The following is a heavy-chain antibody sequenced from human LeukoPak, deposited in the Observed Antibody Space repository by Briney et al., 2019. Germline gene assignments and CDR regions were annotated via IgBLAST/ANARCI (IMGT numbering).Heavy chain of an antibody. D-gene: IGHD1-26*01. Sequence: GGSLRLSCAASGFTFSSYGMHWVRQAPGKGLEWVAVIWYDGSKKYYADSVKGRFTMSRDNSKNTLYLQMNSLRAEDTAVYYCARNKWELLYYGMDVWGQGTTVTVSS. V-gene: IGHV3-33*01. CDR2: IWYDGSKK. CDR1: GFTFSSYG. CDR3: ARNKWELLYYGMDV. J-gene: IGHJ6*02.